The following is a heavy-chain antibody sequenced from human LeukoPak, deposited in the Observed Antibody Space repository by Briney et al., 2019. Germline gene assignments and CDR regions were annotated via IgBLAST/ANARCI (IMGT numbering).Heavy chain of an antibody. CDR1: GGSIGSIEWF. CDR3: ASFGDSDY. Sequence: PSETLSLTCAVSGGSIGSIEWFSWVRQPPGKGLEWIGSIYYSGSTYYNPSLKSRVTISVDTSKNQFSLKLSSVTAADTAVYYCASFGDSDYWGQGTLVTVSS. J-gene: IGHJ4*02. V-gene: IGHV4-39*01. CDR2: IYYSGST. D-gene: IGHD3-10*01.